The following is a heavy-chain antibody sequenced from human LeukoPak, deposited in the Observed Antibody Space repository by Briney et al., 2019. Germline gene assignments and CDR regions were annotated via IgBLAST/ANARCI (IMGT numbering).Heavy chain of an antibody. CDR1: GYALTELS. CDR3: ATVPTKAVAGSYYFDY. J-gene: IGHJ4*02. V-gene: IGHV1-24*01. CDR2: FDPEDGET. Sequence: ASVKVSSTVSGYALTELSMHWVRQAPGKGLEWMGGFDPEDGETIYAQKFQGRVTMTEDTSTDTAYMELSSLRSEDTAVYYCATVPTKAVAGSYYFDYWGQGTLVTVSS. D-gene: IGHD6-19*01.